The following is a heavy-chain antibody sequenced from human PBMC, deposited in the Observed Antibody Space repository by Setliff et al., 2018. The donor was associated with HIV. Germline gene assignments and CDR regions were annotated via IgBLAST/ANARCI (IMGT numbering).Heavy chain of an antibody. Sequence: SETLSLTFSVSGGSTTSGGYYWSWIRQHPGKGLEYIGYIYYSGSTYYNPSLKSRVTMSIDTSTQQFFLNVTSVTAADTAVYYCAGFSYNFWVYRFDHWGQGALVTVSS. CDR2: IYYSGST. J-gene: IGHJ4*02. V-gene: IGHV4-31*03. D-gene: IGHD3-3*01. CDR3: AGFSYNFWVYRFDH. CDR1: GGSTTSGGYY.